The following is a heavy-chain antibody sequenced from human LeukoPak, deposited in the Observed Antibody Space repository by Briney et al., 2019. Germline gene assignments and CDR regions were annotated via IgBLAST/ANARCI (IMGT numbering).Heavy chain of an antibody. Sequence: SETLSLTCTVSGGSISSYYWSWIRQPPGKGLEWIGYIYTSGSTNYNPSLKSRVTISVDTSKNQFSLKLSSVTAADTAVYYCARHRWGIAAAGPDCWGQGTLVTVSP. V-gene: IGHV4-4*09. D-gene: IGHD6-13*01. CDR1: GGSISSYY. J-gene: IGHJ4*02. CDR2: IYTSGST. CDR3: ARHRWGIAAAGPDC.